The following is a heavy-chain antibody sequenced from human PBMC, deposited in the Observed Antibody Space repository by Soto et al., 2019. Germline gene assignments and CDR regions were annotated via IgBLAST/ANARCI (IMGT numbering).Heavy chain of an antibody. V-gene: IGHV3-33*01. Sequence: QVQLVESGGGVVQPGRSLRLSCAASRFTFSSYGMHWVRQAPGKGLEWVAVIWYDGSNKYYADSVKGRFTISRDNSKNTLYLQMNSLRAEDTAVYYCARGGDYYYGMDVWGQGTTVTVSS. CDR3: ARGGDYYYGMDV. CDR2: IWYDGSNK. J-gene: IGHJ6*02. CDR1: RFTFSSYG.